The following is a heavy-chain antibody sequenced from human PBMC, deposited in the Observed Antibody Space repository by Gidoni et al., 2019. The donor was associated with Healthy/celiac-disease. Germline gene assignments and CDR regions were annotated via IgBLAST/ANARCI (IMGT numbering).Heavy chain of an antibody. CDR1: GYTVPRYA. CDR3: ARGGYCGGDCPIDY. CDR2: INAGNGTT. D-gene: IGHD2-21*01. J-gene: IGHJ4*02. Sequence: VQLVHSGAAVKRPGASVKLSCNASGYTVPRYAMHWVRQAPGQRLEWMGWINAGNGTTKYSQKFQGRVTITRDTSASTAYMELSSLRSEDTAVYYCARGGYCGGDCPIDYWGQGTLVTVSS. V-gene: IGHV1-3*01.